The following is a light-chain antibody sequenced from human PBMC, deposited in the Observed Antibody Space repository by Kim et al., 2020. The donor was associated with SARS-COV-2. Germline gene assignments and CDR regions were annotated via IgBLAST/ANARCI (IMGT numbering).Light chain of an antibody. CDR1: NIGSKS. V-gene: IGLV3-9*01. CDR2: RDC. CDR3: QVWDSRTLI. J-gene: IGLJ2*01. Sequence: SYELTQPLSVSVALGQTARITCGGNNIGSKSVHWYQQRPGQEPILVINRDCKWTPGIPERFYGSNSGYMDTLTISRDQAGDEADYYCQVWDSRTLIFGGG.